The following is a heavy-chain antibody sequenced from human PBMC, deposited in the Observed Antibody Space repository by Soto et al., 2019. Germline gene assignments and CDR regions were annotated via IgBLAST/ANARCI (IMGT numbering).Heavy chain of an antibody. V-gene: IGHV1-69*04. CDR3: ATSYGSGYRAFDF. J-gene: IGHJ4*02. CDR2: VNPILSMS. Sequence: QVQLVQSGAEVKRPGSSVKVSCKASGDTFNFYSINWVRQAPGLGLEWMGRVNPILSMSNYAQRFQGRVTRTADKSTSTAYMELSGLRYEDTAIYYCATSYGSGYRAFDFWGQGALVTVSS. D-gene: IGHD3-10*01. CDR1: GDTFNFYS.